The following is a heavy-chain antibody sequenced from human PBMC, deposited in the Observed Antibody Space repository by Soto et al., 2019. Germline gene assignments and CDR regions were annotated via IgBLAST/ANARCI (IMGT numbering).Heavy chain of an antibody. CDR3: ARGLRLEWFVGYYGMDV. J-gene: IGHJ6*02. CDR2: INHSGST. D-gene: IGHD3-3*01. CDR1: GGSFSGYY. V-gene: IGHV4-34*01. Sequence: PSETLSLTCAVYGGSFSGYYWSWIRQPPGKGLEWIGEINHSGSTNYNPSLKSRVTISVDTSKNQFSLKLSSVTAADTAVYYCARGLRLEWFVGYYGMDVWGQGTTVTVSS.